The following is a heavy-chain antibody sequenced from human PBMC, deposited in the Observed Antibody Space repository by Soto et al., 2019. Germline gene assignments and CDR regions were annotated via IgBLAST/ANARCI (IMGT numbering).Heavy chain of an antibody. CDR1: GFTFSSYG. Sequence: GGSLRLSCAASGFTFSSYGMHWVRQAPGKGLEWVAVLWYDGSNKYYADSVKGRFTISRDNSKNTLYLQMNSLRAEDTAVYYCARGPPGIAAAGTWFDPWGQGTLVTVSS. V-gene: IGHV3-33*01. CDR2: LWYDGSNK. J-gene: IGHJ5*02. CDR3: ARGPPGIAAAGTWFDP. D-gene: IGHD6-13*01.